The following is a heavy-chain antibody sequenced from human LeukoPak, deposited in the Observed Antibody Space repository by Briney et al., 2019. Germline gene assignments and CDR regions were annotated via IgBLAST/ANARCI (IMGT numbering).Heavy chain of an antibody. CDR3: ARAPWNSKQQLWPGFDY. CDR2: IYYSGST. J-gene: IGHJ4*02. Sequence: SQTLSLTCTVSGGSISSGGYYWSWIRQHPGKGLEWIGYIYYSGSTYYNPSLKSRVTISVDTSKNQFSLKLSSVTAADTAVYYCARAPWNSKQQLWPGFDYWAREPWSPSPQ. D-gene: IGHD6-13*01. CDR1: GGSISSGGYY. V-gene: IGHV4-31*03.